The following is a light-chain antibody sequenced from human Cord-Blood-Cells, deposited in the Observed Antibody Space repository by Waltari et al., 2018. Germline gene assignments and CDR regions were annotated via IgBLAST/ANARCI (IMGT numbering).Light chain of an antibody. J-gene: IGKJ4*01. CDR2: DAS. CDR1: QSVSSY. CDR3: QQRSNWPPT. V-gene: IGKV3-11*01. Sequence: EIVLTQSPATLSLSPGERATASCRASQSVSSYLAWYQQKPGQAPRLLIYDASNSATGIPARFSGSGSGTDFTLTISSLEPEDFAVYYCQQRSNWPPTFGGGTKVEIK.